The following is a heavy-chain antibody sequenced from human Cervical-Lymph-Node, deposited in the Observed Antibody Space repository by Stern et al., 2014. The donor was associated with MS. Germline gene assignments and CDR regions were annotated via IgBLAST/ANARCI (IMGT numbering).Heavy chain of an antibody. Sequence: QVQLVQSGAEVKKPGSSVKVSCKASGVTFSSQAISWVRQAPGQGLEWLGGIIPLFGGAQYAQKFQGRVTITADEFTSTAYMELRSLRSEDTAVYYCARDEIGQTTTHYYYYGMDVWGQGTTVTVSS. CDR2: IIPLFGGA. D-gene: IGHD1-1*01. CDR1: GVTFSSQA. V-gene: IGHV1-69*01. CDR3: ARDEIGQTTTHYYYYGMDV. J-gene: IGHJ6*02.